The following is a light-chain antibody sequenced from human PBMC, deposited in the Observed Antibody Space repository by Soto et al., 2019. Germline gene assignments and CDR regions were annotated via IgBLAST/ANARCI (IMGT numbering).Light chain of an antibody. Sequence: EIVLTQSPGTLSLSPGDGATLSCRASQTVKGDQFAWYQQKTGQAPRVLIYGASTRATGIPDRFRGSRSGTHITLTISRLEPEDFAVYYCQQYDGSCTFGQRTRLEIK. J-gene: IGKJ5*01. V-gene: IGKV3-20*01. CDR3: QQYDGSCT. CDR2: GAS. CDR1: QTVKGDQ.